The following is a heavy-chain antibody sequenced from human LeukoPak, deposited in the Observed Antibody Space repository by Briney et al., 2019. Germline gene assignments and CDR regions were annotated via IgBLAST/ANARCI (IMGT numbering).Heavy chain of an antibody. J-gene: IGHJ5*02. Sequence: GGSLRLSCAASGLTVSNNYMSWVRQAPGKGLEWVSVIYTDGGTFYTDSVKGRFTISRDSSKNTLYLQMNSPRADDTAVYYCARDADTSEFFSWLDLWGQGTLVTVSS. CDR2: IYTDGGT. V-gene: IGHV3-53*01. CDR3: ARDADTSEFFSWLDL. CDR1: GLTVSNNY. D-gene: IGHD3-22*01.